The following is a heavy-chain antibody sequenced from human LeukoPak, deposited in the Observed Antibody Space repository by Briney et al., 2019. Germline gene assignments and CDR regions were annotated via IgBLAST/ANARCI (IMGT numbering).Heavy chain of an antibody. J-gene: IGHJ4*02. D-gene: IGHD4/OR15-4a*01. CDR3: ARDGVQTTPFDY. CDR2: INGDGGYP. V-gene: IGHV3-74*01. CDR1: GFTFSGYW. Sequence: GGSLRLSCATSGFTFSGYWMHWVGQAPGKGLGWLSFINGDGGYPFYEDSVKGRFTISRDNSKTPLYLQMDSLRAEETAVYYCARDGVQTTPFDYWGQGTLVTVSS.